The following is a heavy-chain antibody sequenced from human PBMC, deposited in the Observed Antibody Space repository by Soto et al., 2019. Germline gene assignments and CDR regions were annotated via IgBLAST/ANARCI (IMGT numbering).Heavy chain of an antibody. D-gene: IGHD3-22*01. CDR1: GFTFSSYG. CDR3: ARDSSGYYPEYYFDY. J-gene: IGHJ4*02. V-gene: IGHV3-33*01. CDR2: IWYDGSNK. Sequence: LRLSCAASGFTFSSYGMHWVRQAPGKGLEWVAVIWYDGSNKYYADSVKGRFTISRDNSKNTLYLQMNSLRAEDTAVYYCARDSSGYYPEYYFDYWGQGTLVTVSS.